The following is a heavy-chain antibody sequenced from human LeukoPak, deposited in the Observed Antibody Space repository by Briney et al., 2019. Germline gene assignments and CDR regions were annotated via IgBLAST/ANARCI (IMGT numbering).Heavy chain of an antibody. D-gene: IGHD3-22*01. Sequence: SETLSLTCTVSGGSISSSSYYWGWIRQPPGKGRRWMGGIYYSGSTYYNPSLKSRVTISVDTSKNQFSLELSSVTAADTAVYYCARARAVREDGSGYYSIWGQGTMVTVSS. V-gene: IGHV4-39*07. CDR1: GGSISSSSYY. J-gene: IGHJ3*02. CDR2: IYYSGST. CDR3: ARARAVREDGSGYYSI.